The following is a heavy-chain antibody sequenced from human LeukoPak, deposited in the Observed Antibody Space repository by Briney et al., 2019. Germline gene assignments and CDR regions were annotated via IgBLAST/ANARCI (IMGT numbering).Heavy chain of an antibody. CDR3: ASGLAVTATTFWYFDL. D-gene: IGHD2-21*02. J-gene: IGHJ2*01. V-gene: IGHV3-23*01. CDR2: ISGSGGET. Sequence: GGSLRLSCAASGFTFSTYGMSWVRQAPGKGLEWVSTISGSGGETNYADSVKGRFTISRDNSKHTLYLQMNSLRGEDTAVYYCASGLAVTATTFWYFDLWGRGTLVTVSS. CDR1: GFTFSTYG.